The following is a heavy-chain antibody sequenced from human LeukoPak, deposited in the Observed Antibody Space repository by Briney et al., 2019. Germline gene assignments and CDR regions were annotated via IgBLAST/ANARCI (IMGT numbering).Heavy chain of an antibody. V-gene: IGHV1-2*02. CDR3: ARQSSANDYAFDY. J-gene: IGHJ4*02. CDR1: GYTFTGYY. Sequence: ASVKVSCKASGYTFTGYYMHWVRQAPGQGLEWMGWINPNSGGTNYAQNFQVRVTMTRDTSISTAHMELSRLKSDNTAVYYCARQSSANDYAFDYWGQGTLVTVSS. D-gene: IGHD5-12*01. CDR2: INPNSGGT.